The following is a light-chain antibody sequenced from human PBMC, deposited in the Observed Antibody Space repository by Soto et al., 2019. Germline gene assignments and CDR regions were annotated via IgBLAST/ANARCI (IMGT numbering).Light chain of an antibody. CDR3: LQHNPFPWT. CDR1: QGVSNY. CDR2: AAS. V-gene: IGKV1-17*01. J-gene: IGKJ1*01. Sequence: DIQLTQSPSSLSASVGDRVTITCRASQGVSNYLTWYQQKPGEAPKRLIYAASTLHSGFPSSFSGSGSGTEFTLTTSSLQPEDFAIYYCLQHNPFPWTFGQGTRVDI.